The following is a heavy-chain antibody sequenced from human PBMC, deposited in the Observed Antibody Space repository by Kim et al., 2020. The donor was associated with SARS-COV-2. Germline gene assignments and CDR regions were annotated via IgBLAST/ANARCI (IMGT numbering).Heavy chain of an antibody. V-gene: IGHV3-7*01. J-gene: IGHJ6*03. Sequence: GGSLRLSCAASGFTFSSYWMSWVRQAPGKGLEWVANIKQDGSEKYYVDSVKGRFTISRDNAKNSLYLQMNSLRAEDTAVYYCARDHTGDFWSGCYMDVWGKGTTVTVSS. CDR1: GFTFSSYW. CDR2: IKQDGSEK. CDR3: ARDHTGDFWSGCYMDV. D-gene: IGHD3-3*01.